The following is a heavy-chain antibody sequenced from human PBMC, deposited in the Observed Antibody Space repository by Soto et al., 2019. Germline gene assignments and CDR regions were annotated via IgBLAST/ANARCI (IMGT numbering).Heavy chain of an antibody. CDR2: INAGNGNT. J-gene: IGHJ6*02. V-gene: IGHV1-3*01. Sequence: ASVKVSCKASGYTFTSYAMHWVRQAPGQRLEWMGWINAGNGNTKYSQKFQGRVTITRDTSASTAYMELSSLRSEDTAVYYCARSRGSGSYFLYYYXMDVWGQRTTVTVSS. D-gene: IGHD3-10*01. CDR3: ARSRGSGSYFLYYYXMDV. CDR1: GYTFTSYA.